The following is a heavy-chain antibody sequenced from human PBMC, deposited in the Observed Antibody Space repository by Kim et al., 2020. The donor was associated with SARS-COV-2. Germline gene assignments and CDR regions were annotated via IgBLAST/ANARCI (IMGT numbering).Heavy chain of an antibody. V-gene: IGHV1-3*01. J-gene: IGHJ4*02. CDR3: ARERFGGSFDY. Sequence: NTRDYPRFQGRVTLTWDTSASTPYMDLTSLRFEDTAVYYCARERFGGSFDYWGQGTLVTVSS. D-gene: IGHD3-10*01. CDR2: NT.